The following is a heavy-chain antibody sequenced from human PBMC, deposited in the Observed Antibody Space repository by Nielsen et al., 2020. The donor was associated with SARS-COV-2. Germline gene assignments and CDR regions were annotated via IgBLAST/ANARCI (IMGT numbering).Heavy chain of an antibody. CDR2: VSHSGSI. D-gene: IGHD3-16*01. CDR1: GGSVSSNDW. V-gene: IGHV4-4*02. CDR3: ARGDLVGVPSPILGLGPFFYYFYLDV. J-gene: IGHJ6*03. Sequence: SETLSLTCAVSGGSVSSNDWWTWVRQSPGTGLEWIGEVSHSGSINYNPSLKSLVTLSMDKSKRQFSLRLTSVSAADTAVYFCARGDLVGVPSPILGLGPFFYYFYLDVWGKGTTVIVSS.